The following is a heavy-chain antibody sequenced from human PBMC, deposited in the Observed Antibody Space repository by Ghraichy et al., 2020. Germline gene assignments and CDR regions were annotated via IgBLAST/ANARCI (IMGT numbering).Heavy chain of an antibody. Sequence: SLRLSCTPSGFTFRDYAMGWFRQAPGKGLEWVAFIRNKAYGGTTEYAASVKGRFTISRDDSKNIAYLQMNSLKTEDTAVYYCTSAGYCSTTRCPENYGMDIWGQATTVTVSS. CDR3: TSAGYCSTTRCPENYGMDI. D-gene: IGHD2-2*01. J-gene: IGHJ6*02. CDR1: GFTFRDYA. V-gene: IGHV3-49*03. CDR2: IRNKAYGGTT.